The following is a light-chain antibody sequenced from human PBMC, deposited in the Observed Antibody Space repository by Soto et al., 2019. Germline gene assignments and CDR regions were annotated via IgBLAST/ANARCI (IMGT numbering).Light chain of an antibody. J-gene: IGKJ5*01. CDR1: QSVTSY. CDR3: QQRSNWPPLIT. CDR2: DIS. Sequence: EIVLTQSPGTLSLSPGDGDTLSCRTSQSVTSYLAWYQQKPGQAPRLLIYDISKRATGIPDRFSGSGSGTDFTLTISSLQPEDFAVYYCQQRSNWPPLITFGQGTRLEIK. V-gene: IGKV3-11*01.